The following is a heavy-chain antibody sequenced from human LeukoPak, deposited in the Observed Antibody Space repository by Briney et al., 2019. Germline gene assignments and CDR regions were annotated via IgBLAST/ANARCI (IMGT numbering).Heavy chain of an antibody. CDR2: INHSGST. J-gene: IGHJ4*02. Sequence: SETLSLTCAVYGGSFSGYYWSWIRQPPGKGLEWIGEINHSGSTNYNPSLKSRVTISVDTSKNQFSLKLSSVTAADTAVYYCARSSSWGSLGYWGQGTLVTVSS. CDR3: ARSSSWGSLGY. V-gene: IGHV4-34*01. CDR1: GGSFSGYY. D-gene: IGHD6-13*01.